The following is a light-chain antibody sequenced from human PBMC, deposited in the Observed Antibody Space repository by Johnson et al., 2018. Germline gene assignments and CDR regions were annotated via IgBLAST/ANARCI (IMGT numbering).Light chain of an antibody. J-gene: IGLJ1*01. CDR3: GTWDSSLSAVNV. CDR2: ENN. Sequence: QSVLTQPHSVSAAPGQKVTISCSGSSSNIGNNYVSWYQQLPGTAPKLLIYENNKRPSGIPDRFSGSKSGTSATLGITGLQTGDEADYYCGTWDSSLSAVNVFGTGTKVTVL. V-gene: IGLV1-51*02. CDR1: SSNIGNNY.